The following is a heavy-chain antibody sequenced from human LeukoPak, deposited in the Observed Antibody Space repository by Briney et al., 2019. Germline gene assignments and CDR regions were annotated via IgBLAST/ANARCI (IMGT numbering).Heavy chain of an antibody. CDR3: ARGGLPRENWFDP. CDR2: IYCSGST. D-gene: IGHD3/OR15-3a*01. Sequence: SETLSLTCTVSGASFNIYYWSWIRQPPGKGLEWIGYIYCSGSTNYNPSLKSRVTMSVDTSKNQFSLKLTSVTAADTAVYYCARGGLPRENWFDPWGQGTLVTVSS. V-gene: IGHV4-59*12. J-gene: IGHJ5*02. CDR1: GASFNIYY.